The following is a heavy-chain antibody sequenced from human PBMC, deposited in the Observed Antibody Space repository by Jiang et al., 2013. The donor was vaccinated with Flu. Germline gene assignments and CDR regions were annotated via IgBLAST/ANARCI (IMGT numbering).Heavy chain of an antibody. CDR1: GYTFTYYA. J-gene: IGHJ3*02. CDR3: ARRAGVNAFDI. D-gene: IGHD6-19*01. Sequence: GAEVKKPGASVNVSCKASGYTFTYYALHWVRQAPGQRLEWMGWINAGNGNTKSSQRFQGRVTITRDTSASTTYMELSSLRSEDTAVYYCARRAGVNAFDIWGQGTMVTVSS. V-gene: IGHV1-3*01. CDR2: INAGNGNT.